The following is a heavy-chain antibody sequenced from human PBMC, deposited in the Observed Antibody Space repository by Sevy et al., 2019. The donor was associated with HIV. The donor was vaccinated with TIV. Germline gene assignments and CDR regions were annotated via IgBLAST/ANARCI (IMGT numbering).Heavy chain of an antibody. J-gene: IGHJ2*01. CDR2: ISRSGSTI. CDR1: GFTFSDYY. V-gene: IGHV3-11*01. CDR3: ARVRILYADWYFDL. D-gene: IGHD2-2*02. Sequence: GGSLRLSCSVSGFTFSDYYMTWIRQAPGKGLEWGSYISRSGSTINYADSVKGRFTISRDNAKNSLYLQMNGLRAEDTAVYYCARVRILYADWYFDLWGRGTLVTVSS.